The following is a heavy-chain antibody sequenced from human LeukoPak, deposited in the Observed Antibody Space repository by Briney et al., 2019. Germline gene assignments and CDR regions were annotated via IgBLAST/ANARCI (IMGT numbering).Heavy chain of an antibody. V-gene: IGHV3-30-3*01. J-gene: IGHJ4*02. CDR1: GFTFSSYA. D-gene: IGHD5-24*01. CDR3: ARVFFDEMATTPEDY. CDR2: ISYDGSNK. Sequence: GGSLRLSCAASGFTFSSYAMHWVRQAPGKGLEGVAVISYDGSNKYYADSVKGRFTISRDNSMNTLYLQMNSLRAEDTAVYYCARVFFDEMATTPEDYWGQGTLVTVSS.